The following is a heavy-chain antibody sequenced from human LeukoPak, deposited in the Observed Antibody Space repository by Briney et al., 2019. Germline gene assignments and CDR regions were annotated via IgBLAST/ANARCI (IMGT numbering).Heavy chain of an antibody. Sequence: GGSLRLSCAASGFTFSNAWMSWVRQAPGKGLEWVGRIKSKTDGGTTDYAAPVKGRFTISRDDSKNTLYLQMNSLKTEDTAVYYCTTDPVYGDCYSEDYWGQGTLVTVSS. V-gene: IGHV3-15*01. CDR3: TTDPVYGDCYSEDY. J-gene: IGHJ4*02. CDR2: IKSKTDGGTT. D-gene: IGHD2-21*02. CDR1: GFTFSNAW.